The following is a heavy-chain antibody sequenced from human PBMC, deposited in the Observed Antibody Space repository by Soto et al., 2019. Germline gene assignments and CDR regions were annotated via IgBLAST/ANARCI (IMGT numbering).Heavy chain of an antibody. Sequence: LSLNCAVYGGSFICHSWTWIRQSPGKVLEWMGDINHSGRVNYSPSLKSRVTISLDTSKNQFSLTLSAVTAADTAMYYCSTRAYDTNGYYRLDLRGQGTLATVSS. CDR1: GGSFICHS. V-gene: IGHV4-34*01. D-gene: IGHD3-22*01. CDR3: STRAYDTNGYYRLDL. J-gene: IGHJ4*01. CDR2: INHSGRV.